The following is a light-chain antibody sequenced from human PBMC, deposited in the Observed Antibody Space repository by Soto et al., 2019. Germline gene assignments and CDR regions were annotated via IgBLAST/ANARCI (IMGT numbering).Light chain of an antibody. CDR2: GAS. CDR1: QSVSSNY. Sequence: PGERATLSCRASQSVSSNYLAWYQQKPGQAPRLLIYGASSRATGIPDRFSGSGSGTDFTLTISRLEPEDFAVYYCQQYGSSPRYTFGQGTKLEIK. CDR3: QQYGSSPRYT. J-gene: IGKJ2*01. V-gene: IGKV3-20*01.